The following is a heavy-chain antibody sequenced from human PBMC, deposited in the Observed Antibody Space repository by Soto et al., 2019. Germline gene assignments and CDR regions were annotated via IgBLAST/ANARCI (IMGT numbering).Heavy chain of an antibody. CDR3: ARHAPLFAAKGRHFDY. Sequence: SETLSLTCTVSGGSISSYYWSWIRQPPGKGLEWIGYIYYSGSTNYNPSLKSRVTISVDTSKNQFSLKLSSVTAADTAVYYCARHAPLFAAKGRHFDYWGQGTLVTVSS. CDR2: IYYSGST. D-gene: IGHD2-15*01. J-gene: IGHJ4*02. CDR1: GGSISSYY. V-gene: IGHV4-59*08.